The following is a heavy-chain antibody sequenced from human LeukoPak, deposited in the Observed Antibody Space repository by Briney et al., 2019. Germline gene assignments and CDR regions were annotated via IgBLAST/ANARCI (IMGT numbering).Heavy chain of an antibody. V-gene: IGHV4-34*01. CDR3: ARGFSGSSPGYYFDY. D-gene: IGHD6-6*01. CDR2: INHSGSN. Sequence: SETLSLTCAVYGGSFSGYYWSWIRQPPGKGLEWVGEINHSGSNNYNPSLKSRVTISVDMSKNQFSLKLSSVTAADTAVYYCARGFSGSSPGYYFDYWGQGTLVTVSS. J-gene: IGHJ4*02. CDR1: GGSFSGYY.